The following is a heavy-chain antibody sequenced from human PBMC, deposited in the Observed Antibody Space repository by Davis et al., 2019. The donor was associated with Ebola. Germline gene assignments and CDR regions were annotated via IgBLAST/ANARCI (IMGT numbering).Heavy chain of an antibody. D-gene: IGHD5-18*01. CDR2: IYSSGST. J-gene: IGHJ6*02. V-gene: IGHV4-39*01. Sequence: ETLSLTCTVSGGSLSSSSYYWGWIRQPPGKGLEWIGNIYSSGSTYYNPSLKSRVTISVDTSKNQFSLKLSSVTAADTAMYYCARGHSYGSMVYGMDVWGQGTTVTVSS. CDR3: ARGHSYGSMVYGMDV. CDR1: GGSLSSSSYY.